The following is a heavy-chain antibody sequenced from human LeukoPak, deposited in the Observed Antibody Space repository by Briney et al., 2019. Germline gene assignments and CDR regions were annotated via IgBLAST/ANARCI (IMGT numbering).Heavy chain of an antibody. D-gene: IGHD3-3*01. V-gene: IGHV3-23*01. Sequence: GGSLRLSCAASGFTFNNYAMSWVRQAPGKGPEWLSAISGSGGSTTDADSVKGRFTTSRDNSKSTLYLQMNSLRAEDTAIYYCAKVLRFLEWLFEANYGTDVWGQGTTVTVSS. J-gene: IGHJ6*02. CDR3: AKVLRFLEWLFEANYGTDV. CDR1: GFTFNNYA. CDR2: ISGSGGST.